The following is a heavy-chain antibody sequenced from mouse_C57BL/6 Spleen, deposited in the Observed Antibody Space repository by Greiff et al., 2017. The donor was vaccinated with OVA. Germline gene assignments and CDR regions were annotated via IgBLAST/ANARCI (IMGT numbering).Heavy chain of an antibody. D-gene: IGHD2-3*01. J-gene: IGHJ1*03. CDR3: ARRRWLLRYFDV. V-gene: IGHV1-18*01. Sequence: EVKLQESGPELVKPGASVKIPCKASGYTFTDYNMDWVKQSHGKSLEWIGDINPNNGGTIYNQKFKGKATLTVDKSSSTAYMELRSLTSEDTAVYYCARRRWLLRYFDVWGTGTTVTVSS. CDR1: GYTFTDYN. CDR2: INPNNGGT.